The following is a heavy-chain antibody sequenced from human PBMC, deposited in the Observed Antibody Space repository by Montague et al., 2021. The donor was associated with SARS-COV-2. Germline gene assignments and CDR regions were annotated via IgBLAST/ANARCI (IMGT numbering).Heavy chain of an antibody. Sequence: SETLSLTCAVYTEAFNGYYWTWIRQPPGKGLEWIGEVSHPGSAKYNPSLKSRVTISVDTYRKQVSLRLTSVTAADTAIYYCARHGLEGANTYYFGLDVWGQGTTVTVSS. D-gene: IGHD1-26*01. CDR3: ARHGLEGANTYYFGLDV. J-gene: IGHJ6*02. V-gene: IGHV4-34*01. CDR1: TEAFNGYY. CDR2: VSHPGSA.